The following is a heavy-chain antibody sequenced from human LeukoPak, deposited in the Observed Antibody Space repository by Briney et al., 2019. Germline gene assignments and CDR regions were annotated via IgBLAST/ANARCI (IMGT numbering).Heavy chain of an antibody. V-gene: IGHV1-69*13. CDR1: GGTFSSYA. CDR2: IIPIFGTA. D-gene: IGHD2-2*01. Sequence: SVKVSCKASGGTFSSYAISWVRQAPGQGLEWMGGIIPIFGTANYAQKFQGRVTITADESTSTAYMELSSLRSEDTAVYYCARSIVVVPAAIYYYGMDVWGQGTTVTVSS. J-gene: IGHJ6*02. CDR3: ARSIVVVPAAIYYYGMDV.